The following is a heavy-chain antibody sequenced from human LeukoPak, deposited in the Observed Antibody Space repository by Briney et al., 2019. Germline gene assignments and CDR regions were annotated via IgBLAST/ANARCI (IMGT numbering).Heavy chain of an antibody. D-gene: IGHD3-10*01. V-gene: IGHV3-23*01. CDR2: ISGSGGST. CDR1: GFTFSSYA. J-gene: IGHJ3*02. Sequence: GGSLRLSCAASGFTFSSYAMSWVRQAPGKGLEWVSAISGSGGSTYYADSVKGRFTISRDNSKNTLYLQMNSLRAEDTAVYYCAKGSITMVRGVIGSAFDIWGQGTMVTVSS. CDR3: AKGSITMVRGVIGSAFDI.